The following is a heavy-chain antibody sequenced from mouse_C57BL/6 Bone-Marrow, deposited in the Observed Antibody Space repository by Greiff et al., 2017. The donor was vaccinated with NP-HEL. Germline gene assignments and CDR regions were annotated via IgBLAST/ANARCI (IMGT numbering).Heavy chain of an antibody. CDR1: GFTFTDYY. J-gene: IGHJ4*01. V-gene: IGHV7-3*01. D-gene: IGHD1-1*01. Sequence: EVNVVESGGGLVQPGGSLSLSCAASGFTFTDYYMSWVRQPPGKALEWLGFIRNKANGYTTEYSASVKGRFTISRDNSQSILYLQMNALRAEDSATYYCARYIHYYGSSFAMDYWGQGTSVTVSS. CDR3: ARYIHYYGSSFAMDY. CDR2: IRNKANGYTT.